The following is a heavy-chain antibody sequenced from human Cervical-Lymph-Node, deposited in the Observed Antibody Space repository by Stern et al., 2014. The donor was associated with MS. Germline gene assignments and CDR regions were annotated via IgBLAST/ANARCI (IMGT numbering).Heavy chain of an antibody. J-gene: IGHJ5*02. D-gene: IGHD1-26*01. CDR1: GGTLISYP. CDR3: ARHLGSHESGWFDP. V-gene: IGHV1-69*01. Sequence: DQLVVSGAEVKKPGSSVKVSCQASGGTLISYPISWVRQAPGQGLEWPGGIMPILGTSNYAHKFQGRVTITADESTTTIYMELRSLKSEDTAVYYCARHLGSHESGWFDPWGQGTLVTVSS. CDR2: IMPILGTS.